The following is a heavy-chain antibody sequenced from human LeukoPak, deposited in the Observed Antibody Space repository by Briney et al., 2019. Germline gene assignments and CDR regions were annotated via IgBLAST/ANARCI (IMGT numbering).Heavy chain of an antibody. J-gene: IGHJ4*02. V-gene: IGHV1-46*01. CDR2: INPSGGST. CDR1: GYTFTSYY. CDR3: ARDARGLRYCSSTSCYSPEYYFDY. Sequence: ASVKVSCKASGYTFTSYYMHWVRQAPGQGLEWMGIINPSGGSTSYAQKFQGRVTMTRDTSTSTVYMELSSLRSEDTAVYYCARDARGLRYCSSTSCYSPEYYFDYWGQGTLVTVSS. D-gene: IGHD2-2*02.